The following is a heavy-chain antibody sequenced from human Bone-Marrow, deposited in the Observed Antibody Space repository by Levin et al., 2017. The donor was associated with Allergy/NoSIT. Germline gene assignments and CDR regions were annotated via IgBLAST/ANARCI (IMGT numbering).Heavy chain of an antibody. D-gene: IGHD3-3*01. Sequence: GESLKISCAASGFAFDGYAMSWVRQAPGKGLEWVSAVSVSDRTFYADSVKDRFIISRDNSKNTVYLEMNSLRAEDTAIYYCAKGGGYNFLYADGYFDYWGQGALVTVSS. CDR1: GFAFDGYA. V-gene: IGHV3-23*01. J-gene: IGHJ4*02. CDR2: VSVSDRT. CDR3: AKGGGYNFLYADGYFDY.